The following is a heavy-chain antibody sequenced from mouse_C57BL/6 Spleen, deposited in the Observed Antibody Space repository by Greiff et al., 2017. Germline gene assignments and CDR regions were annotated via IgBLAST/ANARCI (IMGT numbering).Heavy chain of an antibody. Sequence: VQLQESDAELVKPGASVKISCKVSGYTFTDHTIHWMKQRPEQGLEWIGYIYPRDGSTKYNEKFKGKATLTADKSSSTAYMQLNSLTSEDSAVYFCARWHYGSSYGFDYWGQGTTLTVSS. CDR2: IYPRDGST. J-gene: IGHJ2*01. CDR1: GYTFTDHT. CDR3: ARWHYGSSYGFDY. V-gene: IGHV1-78*01. D-gene: IGHD1-1*01.